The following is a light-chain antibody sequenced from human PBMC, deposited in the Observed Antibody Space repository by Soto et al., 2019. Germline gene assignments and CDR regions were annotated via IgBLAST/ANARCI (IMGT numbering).Light chain of an antibody. CDR3: CSYVASNTFK. CDR2: DVS. V-gene: IGLV2-11*01. CDR1: SSDFGGYNY. J-gene: IGLJ2*01. Sequence: QSALTQPRSVSGSPGQSVTISCTETSSDFGGYNYVSWYQQHPGKAPKLIIYDVSDRPSGVPDRFSGSKSGNAASLTISGLQPEDEADYYCCSYVASNTFKFDGGTKVTVL.